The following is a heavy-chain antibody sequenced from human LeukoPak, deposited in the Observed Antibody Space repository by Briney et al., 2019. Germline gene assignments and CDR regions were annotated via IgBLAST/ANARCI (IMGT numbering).Heavy chain of an antibody. CDR2: ISGSGDT. CDR1: GFSYSSYA. J-gene: IGHJ4*02. CDR3: AKDCDPYDSSGYFDY. V-gene: IGHV3-23*01. Sequence: GGSLRLSCAVSGFSYSSYAMSWVRQAPGKGLEGVSTISGSGDTYYVDSVKGRFTISRDNSKNTLYLQMNSLRAEDTAVYYCAKDCDPYDSSGYFDYWGQGTLVTVSS. D-gene: IGHD3-22*01.